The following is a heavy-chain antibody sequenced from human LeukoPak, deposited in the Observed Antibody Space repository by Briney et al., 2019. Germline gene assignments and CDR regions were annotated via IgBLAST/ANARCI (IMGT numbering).Heavy chain of an antibody. CDR1: GFSFPNYG. CDR2: IWYDGNHQ. D-gene: IGHD2-15*01. CDR3: ARDCSGGACSSRYLDY. V-gene: IGHV3-33*01. J-gene: IGHJ4*02. Sequence: GGSLRLSCAASGFSFPNYGIHWVRQAPGKGLEWVALIWYDGNHQYYADSVKGRFIISRDNSQNTVYLQMHSLRAEDMAIYYCARDCSGGACSSRYLDYWGQGTLVTVSS.